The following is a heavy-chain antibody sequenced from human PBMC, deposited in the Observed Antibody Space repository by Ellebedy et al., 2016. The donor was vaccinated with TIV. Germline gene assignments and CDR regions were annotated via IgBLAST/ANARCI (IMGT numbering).Heavy chain of an antibody. D-gene: IGHD5-24*01. CDR3: ARSAGRRWLPYY. CDR2: IYYSGST. V-gene: IGHV4-59*01. CDR1: GGSISSYY. J-gene: IGHJ4*02. Sequence: MPSETLSLTCTVSGGSISSYYWSWIRQPPGKGLEWIGYIYYSGSTNYNPSLKSRVTISVDTSKNQFSLKLSSVTAADTAVYYCARSAGRRWLPYYWGQGTLVTVSS.